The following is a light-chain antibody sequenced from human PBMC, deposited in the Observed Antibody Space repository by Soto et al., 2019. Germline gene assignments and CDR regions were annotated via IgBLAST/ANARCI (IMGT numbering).Light chain of an antibody. J-gene: IGLJ3*02. CDR3: SSYTTISTWV. CDR2: EVN. CDR1: SSDVGAYNY. V-gene: IGLV2-14*01. Sequence: SALTQPASVSGSPGQSITISCTGTSSDVGAYNYVSWYQQHPGKAPKLMIYEVNNRPSGVSNRFSGSKSGNTASLTISGLQAEDEADYYCSSYTTISTWVFGGGTKLTVL.